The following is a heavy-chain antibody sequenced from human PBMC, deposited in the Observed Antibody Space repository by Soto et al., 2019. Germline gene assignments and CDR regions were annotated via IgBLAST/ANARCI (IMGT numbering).Heavy chain of an antibody. V-gene: IGHV7-4-1*01. J-gene: IGHJ5*02. Sequence: QVQLVQSGSELKKPGASVKVSCKASGYTFTSYAMNWVRQAPGQVLEWMGWINPNTGNPTYAQGFTGRFVFSLDTSVNTPYLQLCSLKAEDTAVYYCARDLDRSAGSCSPNWFDPWAQGTLVTVSS. CDR1: GYTFTSYA. CDR3: ARDLDRSAGSCSPNWFDP. D-gene: IGHD2-15*01. CDR2: INPNTGNP.